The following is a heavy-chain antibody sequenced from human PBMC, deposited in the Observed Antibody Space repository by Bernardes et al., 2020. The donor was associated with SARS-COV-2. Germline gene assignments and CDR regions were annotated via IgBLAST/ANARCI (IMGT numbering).Heavy chain of an antibody. D-gene: IGHD3-10*01. CDR3: ARDATRRGGGGMDV. CDR2: IWFDGSIQ. Sequence: GGSLRLSCSASGFTFSRYAMHWVRQAPGKGLEWVTLIWFDGSIQYYVDSVKGRFTISRDNDKNTMYLEMNSLRVEDTAVYYCARDATRRGGGGMDVWGQGTTVSVSS. CDR1: GFTFSRYA. V-gene: IGHV3-33*01. J-gene: IGHJ6*02.